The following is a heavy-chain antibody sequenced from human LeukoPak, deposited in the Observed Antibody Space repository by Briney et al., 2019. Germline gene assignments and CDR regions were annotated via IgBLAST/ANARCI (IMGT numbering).Heavy chain of an antibody. Sequence: PGGSLRLSCAVSGFTFSNYWMTWVRQAPGKGLEWVANIKQDGSEKHYVDSVKGRFTTSRDNAKNSLHLQMNSLRDEDTAVYYCARSNWNFDYWGQGTLVTVSP. CDR2: IKQDGSEK. J-gene: IGHJ4*02. CDR1: GFTFSNYW. D-gene: IGHD1-20*01. V-gene: IGHV3-7*01. CDR3: ARSNWNFDY.